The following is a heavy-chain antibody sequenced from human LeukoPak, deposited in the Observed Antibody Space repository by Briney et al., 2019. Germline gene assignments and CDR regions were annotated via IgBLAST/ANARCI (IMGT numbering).Heavy chain of an antibody. CDR3: ARDQGSGYDRDYYYYGMDV. Sequence: SVKVSCKASGGTFSSYAISWVRQAPGQGLEWMGRIIPIFGIANYAQKFQGRVTITADKSTSTAYMELSSLRSEDTAVYYCARDQGSGYDRDYYYYGMDVWGKGTTVTVSS. J-gene: IGHJ6*04. CDR2: IIPIFGIA. D-gene: IGHD5-12*01. CDR1: GGTFSSYA. V-gene: IGHV1-69*04.